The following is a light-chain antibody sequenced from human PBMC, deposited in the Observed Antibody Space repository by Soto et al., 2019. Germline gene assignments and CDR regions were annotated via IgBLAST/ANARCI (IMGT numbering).Light chain of an antibody. CDR1: QSVRSNF. Sequence: EIVLTPSPGTLSFSPVERSTLSCMASQSVRSNFLAWYQQKPGQAPRLLIYGASNRATGIPDRFSGSGSGTDFTLTITRLEPEDFAMYYCQRYDSLRTFGQGTKVDIK. CDR2: GAS. J-gene: IGKJ1*01. V-gene: IGKV3-20*01. CDR3: QRYDSLRT.